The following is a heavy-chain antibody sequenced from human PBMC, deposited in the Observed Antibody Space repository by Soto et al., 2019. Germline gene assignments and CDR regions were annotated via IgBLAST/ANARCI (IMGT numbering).Heavy chain of an antibody. CDR2: IGTAGDT. V-gene: IGHV3-13*01. Sequence: HPGGSLRLSCAASGFTFSSYDMHWVRQATGKGLEWVSAIGTAGDTYYPGSVKGRFTISRENAKNSLYLQMNSLRAGDTAVYYCARSHMTTTFDYYYYMDVWGKGTTVTVSS. J-gene: IGHJ6*03. CDR1: GFTFSSYD. D-gene: IGHD4-17*01. CDR3: ARSHMTTTFDYYYYMDV.